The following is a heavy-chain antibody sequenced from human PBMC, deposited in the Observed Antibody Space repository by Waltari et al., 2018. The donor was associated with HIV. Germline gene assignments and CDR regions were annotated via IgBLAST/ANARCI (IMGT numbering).Heavy chain of an antibody. J-gene: IGHJ2*01. CDR2: INHSGST. D-gene: IGHD1-26*01. V-gene: IGHV4-34*01. CDR1: GGSFSVYY. CDR3: AREREWYFDL. Sequence: QVQLQQWGAGLLKPSETLSLTCAVYGGSFSVYYWSWIRQPPGKGLEWIGEINHSGSTNSNPSLKSRVTISVDTSKNQFSLKLNSVTAADTAVYYCAREREWYFDLWGRGTLVTVSS.